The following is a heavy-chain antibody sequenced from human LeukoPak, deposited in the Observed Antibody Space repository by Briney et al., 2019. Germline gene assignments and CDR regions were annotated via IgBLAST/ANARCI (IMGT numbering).Heavy chain of an antibody. CDR1: SGSMSSSSYY. J-gene: IGHJ4*02. Sequence: SETLSLTCTVSSGSMSSSSYYWGWIRQPPGKGLEWIGSIYYSGSTYYNPSLKSRVTISVDTSKNQFSLKLSSVTAADTAVYYCARHDTDIVVVPAHVDYWGQGTLVTVSS. CDR2: IYYSGST. CDR3: ARHDTDIVVVPAHVDY. V-gene: IGHV4-39*01. D-gene: IGHD2-2*01.